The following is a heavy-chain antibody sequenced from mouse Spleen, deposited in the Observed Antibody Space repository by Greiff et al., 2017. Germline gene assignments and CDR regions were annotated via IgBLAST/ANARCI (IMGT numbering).Heavy chain of an antibody. CDR2: ISSGSSTI. J-gene: IGHJ4*01. CDR1: GFTFSDYG. Sequence: EVQVVESGGGLVKPGGSLKLSCAASGFTFSDYGMHWVRQAPEKGLEWVAYISSGSSTIYYADTVKGRFTISRDNAKNTLFLQMTSLRSEDTAMYYCARRDDYDWYAMDYWGQGTSVTVSS. CDR3: ARRDDYDWYAMDY. V-gene: IGHV5-17*01. D-gene: IGHD2-4*01.